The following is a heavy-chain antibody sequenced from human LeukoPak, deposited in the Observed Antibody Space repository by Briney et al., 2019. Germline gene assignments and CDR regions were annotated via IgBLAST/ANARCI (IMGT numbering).Heavy chain of an antibody. CDR2: VNPSGGGT. J-gene: IGHJ3*02. D-gene: IGHD1-14*01. V-gene: IGHV1-2*02. CDR1: GYTFTSYY. CDR3: ARDVDNNDRTGKGLVDI. Sequence: ASVKLSCNASGYTFTSYYIHWVRQAPGQGLEWMGWVNPSGGGTNYAQTFQGRVTMTRDTSINTAYMELTRLRSDDAAVYYCARDVDNNDRTGKGLVDIWGQGTMVTVSS.